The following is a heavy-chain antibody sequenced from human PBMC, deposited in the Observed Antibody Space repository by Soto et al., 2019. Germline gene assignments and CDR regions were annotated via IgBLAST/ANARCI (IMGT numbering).Heavy chain of an antibody. Sequence: ASVKVSCKASGYTFTGYYMHWVRQAPGQGLEWMGWINPNSGGTNYAQKFQGWVTMTRDTSISTAYMELSRLRSDDTAVYYCARYGAIFGVVIMGYGMDVWGQGTTVTVSS. J-gene: IGHJ6*02. D-gene: IGHD3-3*01. CDR1: GYTFTGYY. CDR3: ARYGAIFGVVIMGYGMDV. CDR2: INPNSGGT. V-gene: IGHV1-2*04.